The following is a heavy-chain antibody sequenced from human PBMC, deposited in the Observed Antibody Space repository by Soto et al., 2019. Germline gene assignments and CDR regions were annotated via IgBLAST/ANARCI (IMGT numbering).Heavy chain of an antibody. Sequence: SETLSLTCTVSGGSISSGGYYWSWIRQHPGKGLEWIGYIYYSGSTYYNPSLKSRVTISVDTSKNQFSLKLSSVTAADTAVYYCARVHMVRWDWYFDLWGRGTLVTVSS. CDR2: IYYSGST. CDR1: GGSISSGGYY. CDR3: ARVHMVRWDWYFDL. J-gene: IGHJ2*01. V-gene: IGHV4-31*02. D-gene: IGHD3-10*01.